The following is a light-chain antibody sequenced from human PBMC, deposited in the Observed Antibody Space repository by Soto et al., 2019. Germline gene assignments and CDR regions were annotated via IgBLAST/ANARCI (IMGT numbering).Light chain of an antibody. V-gene: IGKV1-5*03. CDR1: QSISDS. CDR2: EAS. CDR3: XXXXGYWT. Sequence: DIQMTQSPSTLSASVGDRVTITCRASQSISDSLAWYQQKPGKAPKLLIYEASSLKSGVPSRFSGSRSGTEYTLTXSXLXPDXXAXXXXXXXXGYWTFGQGTKVEIK. J-gene: IGKJ1*01.